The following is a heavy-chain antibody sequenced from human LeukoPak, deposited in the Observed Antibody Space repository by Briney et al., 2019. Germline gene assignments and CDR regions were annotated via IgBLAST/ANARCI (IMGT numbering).Heavy chain of an antibody. D-gene: IGHD4-23*01. CDR2: ISPGGDTI. J-gene: IGHJ4*02. Sequence: GGSLRLSCAASGFSFSIYAMSWVRQAPGKGLEGVSAISPGGDTIYYLDSVKGRFTISSDNSKNTLYLQMNSLRAEDTAVYYCARRTTVVGPAPFDHWGQGTLVTVSS. CDR1: GFSFSIYA. CDR3: ARRTTVVGPAPFDH. V-gene: IGHV3-23*01.